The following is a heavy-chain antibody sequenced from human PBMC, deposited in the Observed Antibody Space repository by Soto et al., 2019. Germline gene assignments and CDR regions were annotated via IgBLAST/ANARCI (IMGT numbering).Heavy chain of an antibody. Sequence: ASVKVSCKASGGTFSSYAISWMRQAPGQGLEWMGGIIPIFGTANYAQKFQGRVTITADESTSTAYMELSSLRSEDTAVYYCARGHTRNPYNWFDPWGQGTLVTVS. V-gene: IGHV1-69*13. CDR2: IIPIFGTA. D-gene: IGHD2-15*01. J-gene: IGHJ5*02. CDR1: GGTFSSYA. CDR3: ARGHTRNPYNWFDP.